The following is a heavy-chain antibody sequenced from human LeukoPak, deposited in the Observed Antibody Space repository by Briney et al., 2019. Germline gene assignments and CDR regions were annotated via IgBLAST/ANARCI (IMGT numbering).Heavy chain of an antibody. Sequence: GGSLRLSCAASGFTFSSYAMHWVRQAPGKGLEWVAVISYDGSNKYYADSVKDRFTISRDNSKNTLYLQMNSLRAEDTAVYYCARGFISRGYSYANDAFDIWGQGTMVTVSS. CDR3: ARGFISRGYSYANDAFDI. CDR1: GFTFSSYA. J-gene: IGHJ3*02. V-gene: IGHV3-30*04. D-gene: IGHD5-18*01. CDR2: ISYDGSNK.